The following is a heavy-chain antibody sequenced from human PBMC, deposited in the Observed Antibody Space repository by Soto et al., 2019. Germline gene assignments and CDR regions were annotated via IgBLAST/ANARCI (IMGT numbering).Heavy chain of an antibody. Sequence: SETLSLTCIVSGVSVTSYTWSWVRQPANKGLEWIGRVFSSVSATYNPSLKSRVSISMDTAENRISLKLDSVTAADAGVYFCARDGMTTGDTWGPGTMVTVYS. CDR1: GVSVTSYT. V-gene: IGHV4-4*07. J-gene: IGHJ4*02. D-gene: IGHD2-21*02. CDR2: VFSSVSA. CDR3: ARDGMTTGDT.